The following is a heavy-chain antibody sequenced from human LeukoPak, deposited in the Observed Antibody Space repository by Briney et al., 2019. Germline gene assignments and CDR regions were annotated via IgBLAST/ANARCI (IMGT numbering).Heavy chain of an antibody. CDR1: GFTASSKY. Sequence: GGSLRLSCAASGFTASSKYMTWVRQAPGKGLEWVSVIYSGGGTDYADSVKGRFTISRDNSKNTLYLQMNSLRAEDTAVYYCARGLHYYEPWGQGTLVTVSS. CDR2: IYSGGGT. V-gene: IGHV3-66*01. J-gene: IGHJ5*02. D-gene: IGHD3-22*01. CDR3: ARGLHYYEP.